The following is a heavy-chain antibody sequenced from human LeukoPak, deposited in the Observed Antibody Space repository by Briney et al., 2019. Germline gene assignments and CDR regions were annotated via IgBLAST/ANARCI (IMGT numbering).Heavy chain of an antibody. Sequence: PSETLSLTCTVSGGSISNYYWSSIRQPAGKGLEWIGRIYTSGSTNYNPSLKSRVTMSVDTSKNQFSLKLSSVPAADTAVYCWARDLGLRWGFDPWGQGTLVTVSS. D-gene: IGHD3-16*01. CDR3: ARDLGLRWGFDP. CDR2: IYTSGST. CDR1: GGSISNYY. J-gene: IGHJ5*02. V-gene: IGHV4-4*07.